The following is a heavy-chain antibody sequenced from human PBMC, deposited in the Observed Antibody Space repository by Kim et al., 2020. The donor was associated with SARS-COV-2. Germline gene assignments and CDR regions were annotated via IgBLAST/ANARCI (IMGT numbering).Heavy chain of an antibody. CDR2: ISSKGGST. D-gene: IGHD2-15*01. V-gene: IGHV3-64D*09. CDR1: GFTFSSYV. Sequence: GGSLRLSCLASGFTFSSYVMNWVRQAPGKGLEYVSAISSKGGSTYYADSVKGRFTIPRDNSKTTLYLQMSSLRAEDTAVYYCVKASVAATPLCAFDIWGQGTMVTVSS. CDR3: VKASVAATPLCAFDI. J-gene: IGHJ3*02.